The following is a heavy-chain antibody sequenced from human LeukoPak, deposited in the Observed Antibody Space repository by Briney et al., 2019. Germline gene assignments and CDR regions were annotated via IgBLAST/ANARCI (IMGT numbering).Heavy chain of an antibody. CDR1: GFTFSSYW. CDR3: ASGGLRNYYDSSGYYYGSLDY. V-gene: IGHV3-74*01. J-gene: IGHJ4*02. Sequence: GGSLRLSCAASGFTFSSYWMYWVRQAPGKGLVWVSRIKSDGRGTTYADSVKGRFTIARDNAKNTLYLQMNSLRAEDTAVYYCASGGLRNYYDSSGYYYGSLDYWGQGTLVTVSS. CDR2: IKSDGRGT. D-gene: IGHD3-22*01.